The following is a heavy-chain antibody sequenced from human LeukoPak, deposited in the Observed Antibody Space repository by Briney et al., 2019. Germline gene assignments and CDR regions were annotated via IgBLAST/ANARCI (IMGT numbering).Heavy chain of an antibody. CDR3: ARGAVAGTPTDY. CDR2: IYYSGST. Sequence: SETLSLTCTVSGGSISSYYWSWIRQPPGKGLEWIGYIYYSGSTNYNPSLKSRVTISVDSSKNQFSLKLSSVTAADTAVYYCARGAVAGTPTDYWGQGTLVTVSS. J-gene: IGHJ4*02. CDR1: GGSISSYY. V-gene: IGHV4-59*01. D-gene: IGHD6-19*01.